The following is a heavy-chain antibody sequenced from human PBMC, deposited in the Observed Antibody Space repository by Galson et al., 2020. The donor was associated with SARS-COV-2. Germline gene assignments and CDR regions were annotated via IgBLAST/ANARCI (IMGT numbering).Heavy chain of an antibody. CDR2: IYYSGST. CDR1: GDSVNSGSYS. D-gene: IGHD1-7*01. J-gene: IGHJ5*02. V-gene: IGHV4-61*01. Sequence: ASETLSLTCTVSGDSVNSGSYSWSWIRRPPGKGLEWIGSIYYSGSTNFNPSHKSRVTISLDTSKNQFSLQLSSVTAADTAVYYCAKDGDGNFLHRWFDPWGQGALVTVSS. CDR3: AKDGDGNFLHRWFDP.